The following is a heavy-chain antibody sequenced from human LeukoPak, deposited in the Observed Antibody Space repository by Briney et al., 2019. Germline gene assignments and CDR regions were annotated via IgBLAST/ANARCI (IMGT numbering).Heavy chain of an antibody. CDR3: ATRGVVIRVILVGFHKEAYYFDS. CDR2: ISDSGGRT. D-gene: IGHD3-22*01. J-gene: IGHJ4*02. CDR1: GITLSNYG. Sequence: GGSLRLSCAVSGITLSNYGMSWVRQAPGKGLEWVAGISDSGGRTNYADSVKGRFTISRDNPKNTLYLQMNSLRAEDTAVSFCATRGVVIRVILVGFHKEAYYFDSWGQGALVTVSS. V-gene: IGHV3-23*01.